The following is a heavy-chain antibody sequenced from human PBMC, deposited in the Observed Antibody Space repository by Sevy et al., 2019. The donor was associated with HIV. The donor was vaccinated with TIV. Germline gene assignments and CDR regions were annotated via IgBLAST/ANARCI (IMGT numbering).Heavy chain of an antibody. Sequence: ASVKVSCKASGDTFSTYGLSWVRQAPGQGLEWMGGIIPIFGTPNYAQKFQGRVTITADESASTAYMELSSLRSEDTALYYCARERGVATTGDHDAFDIWGLGTLVPSPQ. D-gene: IGHD7-27*01. J-gene: IGHJ3*02. V-gene: IGHV1-69*13. CDR3: ARERGVATTGDHDAFDI. CDR2: IIPIFGTP. CDR1: GDTFSTYG.